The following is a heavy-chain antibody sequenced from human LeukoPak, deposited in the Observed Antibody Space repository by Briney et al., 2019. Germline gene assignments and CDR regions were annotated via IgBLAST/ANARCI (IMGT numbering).Heavy chain of an antibody. J-gene: IGHJ3*02. CDR2: IYTSGST. CDR3: ARVWDVGYSYGPFDI. D-gene: IGHD5-18*01. V-gene: IGHV4-61*02. Sequence: SETLSLTCTVSGGSISSGSYYWSWIRQPAGKGLEWIGRIYTSGSTNYNPSLKIRVTISVDTSKNQFSLKLSSVTAADTAVYYCARVWDVGYSYGPFDIWGQGTMVTVSS. CDR1: GGSISSGSYY.